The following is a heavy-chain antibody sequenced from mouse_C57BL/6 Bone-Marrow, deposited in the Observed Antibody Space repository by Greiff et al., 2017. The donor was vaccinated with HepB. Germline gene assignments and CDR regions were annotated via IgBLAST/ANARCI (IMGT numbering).Heavy chain of an antibody. V-gene: IGHV8-8*01. J-gene: IGHJ4*01. Sequence: LQQSGPGILQPSQTLSLTCSFSGFSLSTFGMGVGWIRQPSGKGLEWLAHIWWDDDKYYNPALKSRLTISKDTSKNQVFLKIANVDTADTATYYCARANYYYGSSYYAMDYWGQGTSVTVSS. D-gene: IGHD1-1*01. CDR1: GFSLSTFGMG. CDR2: IWWDDDK. CDR3: ARANYYYGSSYYAMDY.